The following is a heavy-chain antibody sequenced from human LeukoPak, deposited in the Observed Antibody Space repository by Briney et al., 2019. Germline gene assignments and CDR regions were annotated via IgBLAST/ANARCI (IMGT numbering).Heavy chain of an antibody. V-gene: IGHV3-11*06. J-gene: IGHJ3*02. D-gene: IGHD3-10*01. CDR2: ITRSSSYI. CDR3: AEGYGSGSFGHDAFDI. CDR1: GFTFSDYY. Sequence: GGSLRLSCAASGFTFSDYYMSWIRQAPGKGLEWVSSITRSSSYIYYADSVKGRFTISRDNAKNSLYLQMDSLRAEDTAVYYCAEGYGSGSFGHDAFDIWGQGTMVSVSS.